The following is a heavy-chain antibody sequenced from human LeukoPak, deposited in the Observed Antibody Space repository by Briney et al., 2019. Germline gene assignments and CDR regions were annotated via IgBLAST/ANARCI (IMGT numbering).Heavy chain of an antibody. J-gene: IGHJ4*02. CDR2: ISGSAGST. CDR3: AKDLTAMIRYYFDY. D-gene: IGHD5-18*01. Sequence: GGSLRLSCAASGITFSSYAMSWVRQPPGKGLEWVSAISGSAGSTYYADSVKGRFTISRDNSKNTLYLQMNSLRAEDTAIYYCAKDLTAMIRYYFDYWGQGTLLTVSS. CDR1: GITFSSYA. V-gene: IGHV3-23*01.